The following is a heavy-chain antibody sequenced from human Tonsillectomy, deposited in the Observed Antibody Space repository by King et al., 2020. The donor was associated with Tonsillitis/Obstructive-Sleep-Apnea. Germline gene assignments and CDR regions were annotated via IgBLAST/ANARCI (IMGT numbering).Heavy chain of an antibody. V-gene: IGHV3-15*01. Sequence: VQLVESGGGLVKPGGSLRLSCAASGVTFSNAWMSWVRQAPGKGLEWVGRIKSKTDGGTTDYAAPVKGRFTISRDDSKNTLYLQMKTLKTEDTAVYYCPLCSSTSCYSYAFDIWGQGTMVTVSS. J-gene: IGHJ3*02. D-gene: IGHD2-2*01. CDR2: IKSKTDGGTT. CDR3: PLCSSTSCYSYAFDI. CDR1: GVTFSNAW.